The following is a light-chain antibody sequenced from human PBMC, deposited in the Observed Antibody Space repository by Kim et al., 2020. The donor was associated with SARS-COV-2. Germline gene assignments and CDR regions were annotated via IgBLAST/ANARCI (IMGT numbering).Light chain of an antibody. CDR1: QGISIH. CDR2: AAS. Sequence: DIQMTQSPSSLSASVGDGVTITCRASQGISIHLAWFQQKPGKAPKSLFYAASTLLSGVPSRFSGSGSGTDFTLTISSLQPEGFATYSCQRYNDYRLTFGQGTRLEIK. V-gene: IGKV1-16*01. CDR3: QRYNDYRLT. J-gene: IGKJ5*01.